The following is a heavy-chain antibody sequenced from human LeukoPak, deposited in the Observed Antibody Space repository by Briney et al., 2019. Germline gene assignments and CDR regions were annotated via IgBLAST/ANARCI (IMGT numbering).Heavy chain of an antibody. V-gene: IGHV4-59*02. CDR2: GAT. CDR1: GGSVSGYY. D-gene: IGHD3-22*01. J-gene: IGHJ5*02. Sequence: SETLSLTCTVSGGSVSGYYWSWIRQPPGKGLEWIGYGATHYNPSLKSRVTISIDTSNNQFSLKMSSVFAADTAVYYCARDLGHITLGSTYYHNWFDPWGQGTLVTVSS. CDR3: ARDLGHITLGSTYYHNWFDP.